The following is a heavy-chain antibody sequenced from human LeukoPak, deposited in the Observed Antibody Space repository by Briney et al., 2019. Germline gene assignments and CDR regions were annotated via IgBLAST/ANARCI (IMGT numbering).Heavy chain of an antibody. V-gene: IGHV3-23*01. D-gene: IGHD3-22*01. J-gene: IGHJ4*02. CDR1: GLTFSSYA. Sequence: GGSLRLSCAASGLTFSSYAMNWVRQAPGKGLEWVSVISGSGGNTHYADSVKGRFTISRDNSKNTLYLQMNSLRAEDTAVYYCAKDRYYYDSSGYPTLDYWGQGTLVTVSS. CDR2: ISGSGGNT. CDR3: AKDRYYYDSSGYPTLDY.